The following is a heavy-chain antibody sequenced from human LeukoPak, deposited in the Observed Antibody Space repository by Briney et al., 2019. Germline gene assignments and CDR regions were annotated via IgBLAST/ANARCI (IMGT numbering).Heavy chain of an antibody. Sequence: GGSLRLSCAASGFTFDDYDMHWVRQAPGKGLEWVSGISWNGGSIGYADSVKGRFTISRDNAKDSLYLQMNSLRVEDSALYYCAKNGDSRAYYFFYMDVWGKGTTVTVSS. CDR1: GFTFDDYD. J-gene: IGHJ6*03. V-gene: IGHV3-9*01. D-gene: IGHD3-10*01. CDR3: AKNGDSRAYYFFYMDV. CDR2: ISWNGGSI.